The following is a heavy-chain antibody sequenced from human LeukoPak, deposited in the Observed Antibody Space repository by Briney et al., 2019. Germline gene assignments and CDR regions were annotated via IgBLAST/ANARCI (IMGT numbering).Heavy chain of an antibody. CDR1: GFTFSSYG. CDR2: ISYDGSNK. D-gene: IGHD3-3*01. CDR3: AKDIESNGITIFGVVIPTYYFDY. J-gene: IGHJ4*02. V-gene: IGHV3-30*18. Sequence: GTSLRLSCAASGFTFSSYGMHWVRQAPGKGLEWVTIISYDGSNKYYADSVKGRFTISRDNSKNALYLQMNSLRAEDTAVYYCAKDIESNGITIFGVVIPTYYFDYWGQGTLVTVSS.